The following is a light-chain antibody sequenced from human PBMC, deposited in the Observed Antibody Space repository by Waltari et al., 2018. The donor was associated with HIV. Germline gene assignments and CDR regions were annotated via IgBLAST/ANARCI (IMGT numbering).Light chain of an antibody. J-gene: IGKJ4*01. CDR1: QDIRNF. CDR3: QQYNNVPLT. Sequence: DIKMTQSPPSLSESVGDRVTITCQASQDIRNFLNWYQQKPGQVPKLLIYDASNLETGVPSRFSGSGSGTDFTLTISSLQPDDIATYYCQQYNNVPLTFGGGTKVEIK. V-gene: IGKV1-33*01. CDR2: DAS.